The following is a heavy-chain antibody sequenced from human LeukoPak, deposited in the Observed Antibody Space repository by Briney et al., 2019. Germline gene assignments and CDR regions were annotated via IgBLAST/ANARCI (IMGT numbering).Heavy chain of an antibody. CDR2: INSDGSST. CDR3: ARARYGGNYYFDY. CDR1: GFTFSSYW. D-gene: IGHD4-23*01. J-gene: IGHJ4*02. V-gene: IGHV3-74*01. Sequence: GGSLRLSCAASGFTFSSYWMHWVRQAPGKGLVWVSRINSDGSSTSYADSVKGRFTIPRDNAKNTLYLQMNSLRAEDTAVYYCARARYGGNYYFDYWGQGTLVTVSS.